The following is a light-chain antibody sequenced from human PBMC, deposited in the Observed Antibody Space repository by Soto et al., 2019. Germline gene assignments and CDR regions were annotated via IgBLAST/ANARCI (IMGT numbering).Light chain of an antibody. J-gene: IGKJ4*01. CDR2: DAS. V-gene: IGKV3-20*01. CDR1: QTVRNNY. CDR3: QQFSSYPLT. Sequence: EIVMTQSPATPSVSPGEGANLSCRASQTVRNNYLAWYQQKPGQAHRLLIYDASSRATGIPDRFSGGGSGTDFTLTISRLEPEDFAVYYCQQFSSYPLTFGGGNKVDI.